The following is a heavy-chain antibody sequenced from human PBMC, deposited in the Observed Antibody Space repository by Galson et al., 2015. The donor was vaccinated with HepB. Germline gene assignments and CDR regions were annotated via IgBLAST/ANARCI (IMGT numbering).Heavy chain of an antibody. D-gene: IGHD2-8*01. Sequence: SETLSLTCTVSADSISDYYWNWIRQPAGKGLEWMGRIYTSGSTNYNPSRKSRVTMSLDTSKNQFSLKLSSLTAADTALYYCALATNDVLYYTMDVWGQGTTVTVSS. V-gene: IGHV4-4*07. J-gene: IGHJ6*02. CDR2: IYTSGST. CDR3: ALATNDVLYYTMDV. CDR1: ADSISDYY.